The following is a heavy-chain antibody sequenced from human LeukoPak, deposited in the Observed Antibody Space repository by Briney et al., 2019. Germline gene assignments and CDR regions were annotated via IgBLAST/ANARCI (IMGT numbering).Heavy chain of an antibody. J-gene: IGHJ3*02. D-gene: IGHD2-8*01. CDR3: ARSPARYCTNGVCYNDAFDI. CDR1: GGSISSSNW. Sequence: SGTLSLTCAVSGGSISSSNWWSWVRQPPGKGLEWIGEIYHSGSTNYNPSLKSRVTISVDKSKNQFSLKLSSVTAADTAVYYCARSPARYCTNGVCYNDAFDIWGQGTMVTVSS. CDR2: IYHSGST. V-gene: IGHV4-4*02.